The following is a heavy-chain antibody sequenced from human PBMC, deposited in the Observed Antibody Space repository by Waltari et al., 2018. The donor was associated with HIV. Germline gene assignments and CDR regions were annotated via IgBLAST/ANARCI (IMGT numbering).Heavy chain of an antibody. CDR2: IYYSGST. V-gene: IGHV4-59*01. Sequence: QVQLQESGPGLVKPSETLSLTCTVPGGSISSSYWSWIRQPPGKGLGWIGYIYYSGSTNYNPSLKSRVTISVDTSKNQFSLKLSSVTAADTAVYYCASYGGNSAFDYWGQGTLVTVSS. D-gene: IGHD4-17*01. CDR1: GGSISSSY. J-gene: IGHJ4*02. CDR3: ASYGGNSAFDY.